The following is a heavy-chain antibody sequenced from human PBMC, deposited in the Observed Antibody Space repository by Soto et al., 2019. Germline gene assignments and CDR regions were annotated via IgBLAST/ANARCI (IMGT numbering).Heavy chain of an antibody. D-gene: IGHD3-10*01. CDR3: AKDRNHYGSGSYFDY. J-gene: IGHJ4*02. V-gene: IGHV3-23*01. Sequence: EVQLLESGGGLVQPGGSLRVSCAASGFAFNIYAMSWVRQAPGKGLEWVSVICGSADSTNYADSVKGRFTISRDNSKNTVYLQMNSLRVEDTAVYYCAKDRNHYGSGSYFDYWGQGTLVTVSS. CDR2: ICGSADST. CDR1: GFAFNIYA.